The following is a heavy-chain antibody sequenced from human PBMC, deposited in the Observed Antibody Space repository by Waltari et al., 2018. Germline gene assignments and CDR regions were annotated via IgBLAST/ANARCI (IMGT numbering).Heavy chain of an antibody. J-gene: IGHJ5*02. CDR1: GYTFTSYY. D-gene: IGHD3-3*01. Sequence: QDLLVQSGAEVKKPGASVKVSCKASGYTFTSYYMHWVRQAPGQGLEWMGMINPSGDSTNCAQKFKGRLTMTMDTSTSTVFMELTSLRSDDTAVYYCARARDDFWGNWFDPWGQGALVTVSS. CDR2: INPSGDST. V-gene: IGHV1-46*01. CDR3: ARARDDFWGNWFDP.